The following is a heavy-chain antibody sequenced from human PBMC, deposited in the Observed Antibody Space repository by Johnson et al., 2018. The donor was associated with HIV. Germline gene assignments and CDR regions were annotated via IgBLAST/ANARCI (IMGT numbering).Heavy chain of an antibody. J-gene: IGHJ3*02. CDR3: AKVFNSETTVYYSYAAFDI. Sequence: QVQLMESGGGVVQPGRSLRLSCAASGFTFSTYGMHWVRQAPGKGLEWVAVMWYDGSNKNYADSVKGRFTISRDNSKNTLYLQMNSLRTEDTAVYYCAKVFNSETTVYYSYAAFDIWGQGTMVTVSS. CDR1: GFTFSTYG. V-gene: IGHV3-33*06. CDR2: MWYDGSNK. D-gene: IGHD3-22*01.